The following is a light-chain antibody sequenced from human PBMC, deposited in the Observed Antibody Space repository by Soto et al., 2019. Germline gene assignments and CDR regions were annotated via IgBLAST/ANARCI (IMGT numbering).Light chain of an antibody. Sequence: DIQMTQSPSSLSASVGDRVTITCRASQNIGSYLNWYHQKPGQAPKVLISAGSIFHSGVPSRFSGSGSGTDFTLTINGLQPEDFATYYCQQSYTKWTFGQGTKLEI. CDR2: AGS. CDR3: QQSYTKWT. J-gene: IGKJ1*01. CDR1: QNIGSY. V-gene: IGKV1-39*01.